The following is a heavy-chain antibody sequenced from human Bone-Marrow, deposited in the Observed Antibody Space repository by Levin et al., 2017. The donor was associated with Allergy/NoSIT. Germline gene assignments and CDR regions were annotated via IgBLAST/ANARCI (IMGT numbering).Heavy chain of an antibody. V-gene: IGHV1-3*01. CDR2: INAGNGNT. CDR1: GYTFTSYA. J-gene: IGHJ4*02. D-gene: IGHD5-12*01. CDR3: ARDSGYDLFPPPYDY. Sequence: VASVKVSCKASGYTFTSYAMHWVRQAPGQRLEWMGWINAGNGNTKYSQKFQGRVTITRDTSASTAYMELSSLRSEDTAVYYCARDSGYDLFPPPYDYWGQGTLVTVSS.